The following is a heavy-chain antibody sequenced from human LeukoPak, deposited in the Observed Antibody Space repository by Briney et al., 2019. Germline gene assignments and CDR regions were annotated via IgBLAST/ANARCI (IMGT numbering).Heavy chain of an antibody. V-gene: IGHV3-7*01. Sequence: GGSLRLSCAASGFTFSSCWMSWVRQAPGKGLEWVANIKQDGSEKHYVDSVEGRFTISRDNAKNSLYLQMNSLRVEDTAVYYCASYGGRHFDYWGQGTLVTVPP. J-gene: IGHJ4*02. CDR1: GFTFSSCW. D-gene: IGHD4-23*01. CDR2: IKQDGSEK. CDR3: ASYGGRHFDY.